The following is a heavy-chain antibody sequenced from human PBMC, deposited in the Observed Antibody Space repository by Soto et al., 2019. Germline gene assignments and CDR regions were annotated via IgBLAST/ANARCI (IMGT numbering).Heavy chain of an antibody. CDR3: ARDIDYYYASTAFDS. Sequence: QVQLVESGGGVVQPGRSLRLSCAASGFTSSTYAMNWVRQAPGKGLEWVAVISYDGSNKYYADSVKGRFTISRDNSNNTLFLQMNSLRAEDMAVYYCARDIDYYYASTAFDSWGQGTLVTVSS. J-gene: IGHJ4*02. V-gene: IGHV3-30*04. D-gene: IGHD3-10*01. CDR1: GFTSSTYA. CDR2: ISYDGSNK.